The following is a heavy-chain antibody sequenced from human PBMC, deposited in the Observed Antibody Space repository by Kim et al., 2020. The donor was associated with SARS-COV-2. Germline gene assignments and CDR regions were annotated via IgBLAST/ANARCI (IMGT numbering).Heavy chain of an antibody. J-gene: IGHJ4*02. V-gene: IGHV3-23*01. CDR1: GFTFSSYV. CDR3: AKGWPQNKVFDS. Sequence: GGSLRLSCATSGFTFSSYVMRWVRQAPGKGLEWVSTISPSYNTFYADSVKGRFTISRDTSKDTLYLQMNSLRAEDTAIYYCAKGWPQNKVFDSWGQGTLVTVSS. CDR2: ISPSYNT. D-gene: IGHD6-19*01.